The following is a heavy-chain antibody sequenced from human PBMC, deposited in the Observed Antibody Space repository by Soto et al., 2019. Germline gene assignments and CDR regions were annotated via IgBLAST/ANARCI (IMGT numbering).Heavy chain of an antibody. J-gene: IGHJ5*01. CDR3: ARDCPGSSTTCYGNEWFDS. CDR1: GFTFSSYS. CDR2: ISSSFITI. V-gene: IGHV3-48*01. Sequence: EVQLVESGGGLVQPGGSLRLSCAASGFTFSSYSMNWVRQAPGKGLEWVSYISSSFITIYYADSVKGRFTISRDNAKNSLYLQMKSLRAEETAVYYCARDCPGSSTTCYGNEWFDSWGQGTLVTVSS. D-gene: IGHD2-2*01.